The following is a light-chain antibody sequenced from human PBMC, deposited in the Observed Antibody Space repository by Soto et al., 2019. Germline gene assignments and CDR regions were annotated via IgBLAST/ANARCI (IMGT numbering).Light chain of an antibody. CDR1: QSISTY. V-gene: IGKV1-39*01. Sequence: DIQMTQSPSSLSASVGDRVTITCRASQSISTYLNWYQRKPGKAPNLLIYAASSLQSGVPSRFSGSGSGTDFTLTISTLQPEDFAIYYCQQSYSTPWTFGQGTKVEIK. CDR3: QQSYSTPWT. J-gene: IGKJ1*01. CDR2: AAS.